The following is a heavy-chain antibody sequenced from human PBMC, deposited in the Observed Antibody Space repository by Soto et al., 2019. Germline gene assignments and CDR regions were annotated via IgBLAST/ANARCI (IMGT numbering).Heavy chain of an antibody. CDR1: GGSIDNYY. CDR3: ARLGAQEIDP. Sequence: PSETLSLTCTVSGGSIDNYYWSWVRQPPGKGLEWIGYIYYSGSTNYNPSLKSRVTISVDTSKNQFSLKLSSVTAADTAVYYCARLGAQEIDPWGQGTLVTVSS. D-gene: IGHD3-16*01. J-gene: IGHJ5*02. V-gene: IGHV4-59*08. CDR2: IYYSGST.